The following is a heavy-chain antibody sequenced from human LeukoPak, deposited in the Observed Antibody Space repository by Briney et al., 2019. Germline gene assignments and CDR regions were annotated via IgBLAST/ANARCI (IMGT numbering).Heavy chain of an antibody. CDR1: GITLSNYG. Sequence: GGSLRLSCAVSGITLSNYGMNWVRQAPGKGLEWISYISVGGSDEDYADSVKGRFSISRDNAKNSLFLQMNSLRVEDTAVYYCARDVGFNNGWPAWGQGTLVTVSS. V-gene: IGHV3-21*05. CDR2: ISVGGSDE. CDR3: ARDVGFNNGWPA. J-gene: IGHJ5*02. D-gene: IGHD6-19*01.